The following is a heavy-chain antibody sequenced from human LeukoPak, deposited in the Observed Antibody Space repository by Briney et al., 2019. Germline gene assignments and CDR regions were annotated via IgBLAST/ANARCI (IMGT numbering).Heavy chain of an antibody. CDR3: ARGFTANDFWSGYLYYYYYGMDV. V-gene: IGHV1-8*01. Sequence: ASVKVSCKASGNTFTSYDINWVRQATGQGLEWMGWMNPNSGNTGYAQKFQGRVTMTRNTSISTAYMELSSLRSEDTAVYYCARGFTANDFWSGYLYYYYYGMDVWGQGTTVTVSS. CDR1: GNTFTSYD. CDR2: MNPNSGNT. D-gene: IGHD3-3*01. J-gene: IGHJ6*02.